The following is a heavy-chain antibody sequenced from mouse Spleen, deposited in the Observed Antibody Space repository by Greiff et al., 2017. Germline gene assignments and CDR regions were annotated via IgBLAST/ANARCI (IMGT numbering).Heavy chain of an antibody. CDR3: ARDYEWNYYAMDY. V-gene: IGHV3-6*01. J-gene: IGHJ4*01. CDR1: GYSITSGYY. D-gene: IGHD2-3*01. CDR2: ISYDGSN. Sequence: DVKLQESGPGLVKPSQSLSLTCSVTGYSITSGYYWNWIRQSPGNKLEWMGYISYDGSNNYNPSLKNRISITRDTSKNQFFLKLNSVTTEDTATYYCARDYEWNYYAMDYWGQGTSVTVSS.